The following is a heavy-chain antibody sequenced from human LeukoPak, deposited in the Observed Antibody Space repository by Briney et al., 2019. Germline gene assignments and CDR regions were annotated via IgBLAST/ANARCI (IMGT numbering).Heavy chain of an antibody. CDR2: IDAGNGRT. CDR1: GYDFTKYA. D-gene: IGHD3-22*01. Sequence: ASVKVSFKASGYDFTKYAVQWVRQAPGQRLEWMGWIDAGNGRTKYSQDFQGRVTITRDTSARIAYMELSRLRSDDTAVYYCARCDSSGYYYWFDPWGQGTLVTVSS. CDR3: ARCDSSGYYYWFDP. J-gene: IGHJ5*02. V-gene: IGHV1-3*01.